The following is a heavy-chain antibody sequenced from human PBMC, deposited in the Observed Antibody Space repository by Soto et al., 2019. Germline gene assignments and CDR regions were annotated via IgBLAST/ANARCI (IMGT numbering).Heavy chain of an antibody. CDR1: GYTFTTYS. CDR2: ISPYNNNT. Sequence: QVQLVQSGEEVKKPGASVKVSCKASGYTFTTYSITWVRQAPGQGLEWMGWISPYNNNTIHAQKFKDRVTMTTDTSTRTVYMEMRSLRSDDSASYYCARVADIVLLPAAFDSWGQGTLVTVSS. V-gene: IGHV1-18*01. D-gene: IGHD2-2*01. J-gene: IGHJ4*02. CDR3: ARVADIVLLPAAFDS.